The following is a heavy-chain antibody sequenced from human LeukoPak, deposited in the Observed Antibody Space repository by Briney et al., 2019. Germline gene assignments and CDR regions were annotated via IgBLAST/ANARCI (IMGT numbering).Heavy chain of an antibody. CDR1: GGSISSYY. CDR2: IYYSGST. Sequence: SETLSLTCAVSGGSISSYYWNWIRQPPGKGLEWIGSIYYSGSTYYNPSLKSRVTISVDTSKNQFSLKLSSVTAAGTAVYYCARTWQHLLVDYWGQGTLVTVSS. J-gene: IGHJ4*02. D-gene: IGHD6-13*01. CDR3: ARTWQHLLVDY. V-gene: IGHV4-59*01.